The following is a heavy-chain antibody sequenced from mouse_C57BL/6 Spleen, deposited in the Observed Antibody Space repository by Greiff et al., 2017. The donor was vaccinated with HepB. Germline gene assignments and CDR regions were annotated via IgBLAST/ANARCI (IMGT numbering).Heavy chain of an antibody. D-gene: IGHD2-5*01. J-gene: IGHJ2*01. V-gene: IGHV1-15*01. CDR1: GYTFTDYE. CDR2: IDPETGGT. CDR3: TRRRYSNYEN. Sequence: VQLQQSGAELVRPGASVTLSCKASGYTFTDYEMHWVKQTPVHGLEWIGAIDPETGGTAYNQKFKGKAILTADKSSSTAYMELRSLTSEDSAVYYCTRRRYSNYENWGQGTTLTVSS.